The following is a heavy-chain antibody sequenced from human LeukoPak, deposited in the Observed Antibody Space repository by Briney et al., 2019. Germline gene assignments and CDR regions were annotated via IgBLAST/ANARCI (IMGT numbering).Heavy chain of an antibody. CDR2: ISYDGSNK. J-gene: IGHJ3*02. Sequence: GRSLRLSCAASGFTFSSYGMHWARQAPGKGLEWVAVISYDGSNKYYADSVKGRFTISRDNSKNTLYLQMNSLRAEDTAVYYCARSYSDAFDIWGQGTMVTVSS. D-gene: IGHD1-26*01. V-gene: IGHV3-30*03. CDR1: GFTFSSYG. CDR3: ARSYSDAFDI.